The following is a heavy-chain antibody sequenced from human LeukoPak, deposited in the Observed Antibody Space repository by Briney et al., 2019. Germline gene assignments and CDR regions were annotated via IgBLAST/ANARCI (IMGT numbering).Heavy chain of an antibody. CDR1: EFSFITYH. V-gene: IGHV3-23*01. D-gene: IGHD3-10*01. CDR2: ISGDGVT. CDR3: AKGPNFGSWRAVHY. Sequence: GGSLRLSCAASEFSFITYHLSWVRQTLEKGLEWVSTISGDGVTFYADSVKGRFTISRDKSKNTLYLQMNSLRTDDTAIYYCAKGPNFGSWRAVHYWGQGSLVTVSS. J-gene: IGHJ4*02.